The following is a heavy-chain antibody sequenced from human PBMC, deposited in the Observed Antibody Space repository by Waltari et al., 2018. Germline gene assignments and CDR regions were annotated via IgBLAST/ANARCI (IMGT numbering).Heavy chain of an antibody. D-gene: IGHD3-22*01. CDR2: ITSDGTHT. CDR3: ARDRRPTMILGSGAFDI. J-gene: IGHJ3*02. Sequence: EVRLVESGGGLVRPGESLRLSCAASGFTFSYYTVNWVRQAPGKGPEWISFITSDGTHTTYADSMRGRLTISRDNAKNSLFLQINSLRADDTAVYYCARDRRPTMILGSGAFDIWGQGTVVNVSS. V-gene: IGHV3-21*01. CDR1: GFTFSYYT.